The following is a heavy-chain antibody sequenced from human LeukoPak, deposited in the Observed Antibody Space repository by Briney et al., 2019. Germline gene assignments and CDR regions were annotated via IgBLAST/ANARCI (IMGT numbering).Heavy chain of an antibody. Sequence: SETLSLTCTVSGGSISSYYWGWIRQPPGKGLEWIGSIYYSGSTYYNPSLKSRVTISVDTSKNQFSLKLSSVTAADTAVYYCARESYCSSTSCPSDYWGQGTLVTVSS. CDR1: GGSISSYY. D-gene: IGHD2-2*01. V-gene: IGHV4-39*07. J-gene: IGHJ4*02. CDR3: ARESYCSSTSCPSDY. CDR2: IYYSGST.